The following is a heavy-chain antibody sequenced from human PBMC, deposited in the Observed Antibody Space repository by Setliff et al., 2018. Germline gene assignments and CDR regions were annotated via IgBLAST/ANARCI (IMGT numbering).Heavy chain of an antibody. V-gene: IGHV4-61*09. CDR2: IYTSWST. D-gene: IGHD3-16*01. Sequence: PSETLSLTCTVSGDSISRAMYYWGWFRQPAGKELEWIGQIYTSWSTNYNPSLKSRVTISVDTSKNQFSLTLSSVTAADTAVYYCARLPNYVWGSPVDYWGQGTLVTVSS. CDR3: ARLPNYVWGSPVDY. CDR1: GDSISRAMYY. J-gene: IGHJ4*02.